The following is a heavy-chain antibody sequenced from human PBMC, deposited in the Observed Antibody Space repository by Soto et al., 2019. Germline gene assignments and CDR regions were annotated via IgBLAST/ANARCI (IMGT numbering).Heavy chain of an antibody. Sequence: TLSLTCTVSGEYISSGYHWAWIRQPPGKGLEWIASIFHTGTTYYNPSFKSRVTISVDTSANQFALKLNSVTAADTAEYYCARQEGYTYPPDAFDVWGQGTMVTVSS. CDR2: IFHTGTT. CDR1: GEYISSGYH. V-gene: IGHV4-38-2*02. D-gene: IGHD5-18*01. CDR3: ARQEGYTYPPDAFDV. J-gene: IGHJ3*01.